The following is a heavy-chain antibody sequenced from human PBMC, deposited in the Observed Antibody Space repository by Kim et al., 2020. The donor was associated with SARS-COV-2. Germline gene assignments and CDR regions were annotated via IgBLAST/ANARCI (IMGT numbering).Heavy chain of an antibody. Sequence: GGSLRLSCAASGFTFSSYAMSWVRQAPGKGLEWVSAISGSGGSTYYADSVKGRFTISRDNSKNTLYLQMNSLRAEDTAVYYCAKGYSGSYLSTNAGYYWIVDYWGQGTLVTVSS. CDR1: GFTFSSYA. CDR3: AKGYSGSYLSTNAGYYWIVDY. J-gene: IGHJ4*02. V-gene: IGHV3-23*01. CDR2: ISGSGGST. D-gene: IGHD1-26*01.